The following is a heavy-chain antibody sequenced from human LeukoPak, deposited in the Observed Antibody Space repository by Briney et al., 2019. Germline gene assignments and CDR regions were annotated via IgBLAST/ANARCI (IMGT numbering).Heavy chain of an antibody. Sequence: SETLSLTCAVYGGSFSGYYWSWIRQPPGKGLEWIGEINRSGSTNYNPSLKSRVTISVDTSKNQFSLKLSSVTAADTAVYYCARGVGCSGGSCYSDYWGQGTLVTVSS. J-gene: IGHJ4*02. CDR3: ARGVGCSGGSCYSDY. V-gene: IGHV4-34*01. D-gene: IGHD2-15*01. CDR1: GGSFSGYY. CDR2: INRSGST.